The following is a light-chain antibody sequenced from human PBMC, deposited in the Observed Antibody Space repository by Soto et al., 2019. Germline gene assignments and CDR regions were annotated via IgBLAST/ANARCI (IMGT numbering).Light chain of an antibody. Sequence: IVLTQSPVILSLSPCEIATLSCSSSQSVSIHLAWYQQKPVQAPRLLIYDTSTRATGIPARFSGSGSGTEFTLTISSLQSEDFAVYYCQQYSNWPPITFGQGTRLEIK. CDR2: DTS. V-gene: IGKV3-15*01. CDR3: QQYSNWPPIT. CDR1: QSVSIH. J-gene: IGKJ5*01.